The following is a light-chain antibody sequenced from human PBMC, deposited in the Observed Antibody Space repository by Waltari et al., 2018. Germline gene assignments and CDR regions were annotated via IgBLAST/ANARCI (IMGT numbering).Light chain of an antibody. CDR1: SSDVGGYNY. V-gene: IGLV2-14*01. Sequence: QSALTQPASVSGSPGQSITISCPGTSSDVGGYNYVPWYQQHPGKAPKLMTYEVSNRPSGVSNRFSGSKSGNTASLTISGLQAEDEADYYCSSYTSSSTLDVVFGGGTKLTVL. CDR3: SSYTSSSTLDVV. J-gene: IGLJ2*01. CDR2: EVS.